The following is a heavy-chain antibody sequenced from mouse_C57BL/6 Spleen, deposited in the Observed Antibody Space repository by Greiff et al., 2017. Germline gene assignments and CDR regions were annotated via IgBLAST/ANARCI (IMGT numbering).Heavy chain of an antibody. Sequence: QVQLQQPGAELVKPGASVKLSCKASGYTFTSYWMQWVKQRPGQGLEWIGEIDPSDSYTNYNQKFKGKATLTVDTSSSTAYMQLSSLTSEDSAVYYCARWYYGSSRYFEVWGTGTTVTVSS. D-gene: IGHD1-1*01. CDR2: IDPSDSYT. V-gene: IGHV1-50*01. CDR1: GYTFTSYW. J-gene: IGHJ1*03. CDR3: ARWYYGSSRYFEV.